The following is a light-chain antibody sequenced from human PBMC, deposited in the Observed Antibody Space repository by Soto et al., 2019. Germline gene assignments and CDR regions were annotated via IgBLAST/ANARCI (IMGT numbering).Light chain of an antibody. CDR3: SSYTNNNTPHVV. CDR2: EVT. Sequence: QSVLTQPASVSGSPGQSITISCTGTSSDIGAYNYVSWYQQHPGKAPKLMISEVTNRPSGVSNRFFGSKSGNTASLTISGLQAEDEADYYCSSYTNNNTPHVVFGGGTKLTVL. V-gene: IGLV2-14*01. J-gene: IGLJ2*01. CDR1: SSDIGAYNY.